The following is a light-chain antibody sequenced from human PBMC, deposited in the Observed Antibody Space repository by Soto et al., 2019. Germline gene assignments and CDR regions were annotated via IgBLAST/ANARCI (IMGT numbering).Light chain of an antibody. J-gene: IGLJ2*01. CDR1: SSDVGRYNY. CDR3: CSYAGSNIFL. V-gene: IGLV2-11*01. Sequence: QSALTQPRSVSGSPGQSVTISCTGTSSDVGRYNYVSWYQHHPGKAPKLLVYDVSKRPSGVPDRFSGSKSGNTASLTISGLQAEDEADYYCCSYAGSNIFLFGGGTKLTVL. CDR2: DVS.